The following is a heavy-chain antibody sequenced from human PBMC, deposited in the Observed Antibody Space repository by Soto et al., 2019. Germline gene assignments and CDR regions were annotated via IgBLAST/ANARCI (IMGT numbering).Heavy chain of an antibody. D-gene: IGHD4-4*01. V-gene: IGHV3-11*01. Sequence: QVQLVESGGGLVKPGGSLRLSCAASGFTFSDFYMSWIRQAPGKGLEWISYISIGSTNIFYADSVKGRFTVSRDTAKNLVYIQMDSLRAEDKAVYYCARASNALGHDYWAQGHLANVSS. CDR1: GFTFSDFY. CDR2: ISIGSTNI. J-gene: IGHJ4*02. CDR3: ARASNALGHDY.